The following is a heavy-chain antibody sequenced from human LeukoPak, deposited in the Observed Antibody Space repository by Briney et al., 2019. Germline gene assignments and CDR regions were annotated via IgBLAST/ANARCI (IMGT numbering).Heavy chain of an antibody. V-gene: IGHV4-61*02. Sequence: SQTLSLTCTVSGGSISSGSCYWSWIRQPAGKGLEWIGRIYTSGSTNYNPSLKSRVTISVDTSKNQFSLKLSSVTAADTAVYYCARSSSSGYYYGYYFDYWGQGTLVTVSS. J-gene: IGHJ4*02. D-gene: IGHD3-22*01. CDR1: GGSISSGSCY. CDR2: IYTSGST. CDR3: ARSSSSGYYYGYYFDY.